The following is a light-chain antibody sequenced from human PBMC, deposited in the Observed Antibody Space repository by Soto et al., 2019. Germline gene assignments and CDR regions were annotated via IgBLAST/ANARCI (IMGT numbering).Light chain of an antibody. Sequence: TQSPAPLSGSPGNIKTITCRASQSVSGWLAWYQQKPGNAPKLLIKDASTLMGGVPSRFSGSGSGTEFTLTISSLQPDDVATYYCQQYKSHLYTFGQRTRLEIK. CDR1: QSVSGW. CDR2: DAS. CDR3: QQYKSHLYT. J-gene: IGKJ5*01. V-gene: IGKV1-5*01.